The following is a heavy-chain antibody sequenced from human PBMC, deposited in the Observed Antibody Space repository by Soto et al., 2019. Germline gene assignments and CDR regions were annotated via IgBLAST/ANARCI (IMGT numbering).Heavy chain of an antibody. CDR2: ISYDGSNK. V-gene: IGHV3-30*18. D-gene: IGHD3-10*01. CDR1: GFTFSSYG. CDR3: AKIIGGSSRGVNFNFDY. J-gene: IGHJ4*02. Sequence: PGGSLRLSCAASGFTFSSYGMHWVRQAPGKGLEWVAVISYDGSNKYYADSVKGRFTISRDNSKNTLYLQMNSLRAEDTAVYYCAKIIGGSSRGVNFNFDYWGQGTLVTVSS.